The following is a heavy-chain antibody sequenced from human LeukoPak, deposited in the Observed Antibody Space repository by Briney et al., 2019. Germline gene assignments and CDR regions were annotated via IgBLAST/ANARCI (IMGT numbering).Heavy chain of an antibody. CDR1: GGSISSGDYY. CDR2: IYYSGST. Sequence: SETLSLTCTVSGGSISSGDYYWSWIRQPPGKGLEWIGYIYYSGSTYYNPSLKSRVTISVDTSKNQFSMKLSSVTAADTAVYYCARDDRVGFDYWGQGTLVTVSS. V-gene: IGHV4-30-4*01. D-gene: IGHD1-14*01. J-gene: IGHJ4*02. CDR3: ARDDRVGFDY.